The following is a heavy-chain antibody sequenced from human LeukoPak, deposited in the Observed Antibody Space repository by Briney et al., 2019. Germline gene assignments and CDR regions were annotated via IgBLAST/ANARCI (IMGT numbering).Heavy chain of an antibody. Sequence: PSQTLSLTCTVSGGSISSGGYYWTWIRQHPGKGLEWIGYIYYSGSTYYNPSLKSRVTISVDSSKNQFSLKLTSVTAADTAVYYCATLGEYYDSSGYYYNWGQGTLVTVSS. V-gene: IGHV4-31*03. J-gene: IGHJ4*02. CDR3: ATLGEYYDSSGYYYN. CDR2: IYYSGST. D-gene: IGHD3-22*01. CDR1: GGSISSGGYY.